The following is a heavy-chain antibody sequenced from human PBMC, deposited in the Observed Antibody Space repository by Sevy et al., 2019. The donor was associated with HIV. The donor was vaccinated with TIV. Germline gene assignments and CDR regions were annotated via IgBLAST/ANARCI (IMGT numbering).Heavy chain of an antibody. Sequence: GGSLRLSCAASGFTFSSHAMHWVRQAPGKGLEWVALISYDGGIKYYAESVKGRFTISRDNSKNTLYLQMNSLRADDTAVYYCAREAGYSTGWSPGNYWGQGTLVTVSS. CDR3: AREAGYSTGWSPGNY. V-gene: IGHV3-30*14. J-gene: IGHJ4*02. CDR2: ISYDGGIK. CDR1: GFTFSSHA. D-gene: IGHD6-19*01.